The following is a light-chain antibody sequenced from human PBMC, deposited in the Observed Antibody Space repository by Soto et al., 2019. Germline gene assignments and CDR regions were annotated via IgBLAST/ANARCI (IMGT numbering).Light chain of an antibody. Sequence: QTVVTQEPSLTVSPGGTVTLTCASSTGAVTSGNYPSWFQQKPGQPPRTLIYTTNSRHSWTPARFSGSLLGDKAALTLSGVQPEDEGEYYCLLYYGGAQLLFGGGTKLTVL. CDR1: TGAVTSGNY. V-gene: IGLV7-43*01. CDR3: LLYYGGAQLL. CDR2: TTN. J-gene: IGLJ3*02.